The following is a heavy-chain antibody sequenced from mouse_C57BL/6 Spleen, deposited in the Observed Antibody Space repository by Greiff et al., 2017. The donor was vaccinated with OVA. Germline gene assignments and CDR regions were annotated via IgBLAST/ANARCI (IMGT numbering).Heavy chain of an antibody. D-gene: IGHD2-3*01. V-gene: IGHV1-85*01. J-gene: IGHJ2*01. CDR2: IYPRDGST. CDR1: GYTFTSYD. CDR3: AKIYDGYYSYFDY. Sequence: QVQLKESGPELVKPGASVKLSCKASGYTFTSYDINWVKQRPGQGLEWIGWIYPRDGSTKYNEKFKGKATLTVDTSSSTAYMELHSLTSEDSAVYFCAKIYDGYYSYFDYWGQGTTLTVSS.